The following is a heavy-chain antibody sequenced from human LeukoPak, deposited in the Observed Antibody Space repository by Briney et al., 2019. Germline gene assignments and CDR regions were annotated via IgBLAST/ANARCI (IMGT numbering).Heavy chain of an antibody. CDR3: ARGRSSSGP. Sequence: PGGSLRLSCAASGFTFSNYWMHWVRQGPGKGLVWVSKINNDGSTTTYADSVKGRFTISRDNAKNTLYLQMNSLRAEDTAVYYCARGRSSSGPWGQGTLVTVSS. CDR1: GFTFSNYW. D-gene: IGHD6-19*01. CDR2: INNDGSTT. V-gene: IGHV3-74*01. J-gene: IGHJ5*02.